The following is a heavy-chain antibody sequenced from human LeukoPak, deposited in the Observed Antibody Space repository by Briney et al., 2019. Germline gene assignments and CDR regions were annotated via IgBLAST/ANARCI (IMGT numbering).Heavy chain of an antibody. D-gene: IGHD4-17*01. CDR3: AREATTDDYGDYVDY. CDR2: IYTSGST. J-gene: IGHJ4*02. CDR1: GGSISSYY. V-gene: IGHV4-4*07. Sequence: SETLSLTCTVSGGSISSYYWSWIRQPAGKGLEWIGRIYTSGSTNYNPSLKSRATISVDTSKNQFSLKLSSVTAADTAVYYCAREATTDDYGDYVDYWGQGTLVTVSS.